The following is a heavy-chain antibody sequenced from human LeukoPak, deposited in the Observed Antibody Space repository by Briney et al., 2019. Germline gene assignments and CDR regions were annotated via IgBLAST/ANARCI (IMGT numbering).Heavy chain of an antibody. D-gene: IGHD3-10*01. J-gene: IGHJ4*02. CDR1: GFTFSSYW. V-gene: IGHV3-7*01. Sequence: GGSLRLSCAASGFTFSSYWMSWVRQAPGKGLEWVANIKQDGSEKYYVDSVKGRFTISRDNAKNSLYLQMNSLRAEDTAVYYCAKDRAYGSGSYLHYWGQGTLVTVSS. CDR2: IKQDGSEK. CDR3: AKDRAYGSGSYLHY.